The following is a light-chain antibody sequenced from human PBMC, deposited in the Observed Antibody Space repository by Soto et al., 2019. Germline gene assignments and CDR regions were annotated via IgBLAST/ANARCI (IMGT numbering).Light chain of an antibody. J-gene: IGKJ4*02. V-gene: IGKV1-27*01. CDR3: QKYNSAPLT. Sequence: DGQMTKSPSPLSAFVGDRVTITCRASQAIAPYLASFQQKPGKVPKLLIYATFTLQSGVPSRFSGSGSGTDFTLTINSLPPEDVGTYYCQKYNSAPLTFGGGTKVEIK. CDR1: QAIAPY. CDR2: ATF.